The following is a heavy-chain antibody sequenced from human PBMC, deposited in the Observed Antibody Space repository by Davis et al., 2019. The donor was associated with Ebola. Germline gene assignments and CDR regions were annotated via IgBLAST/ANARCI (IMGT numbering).Heavy chain of an antibody. CDR3: ARDLIVGATDN. D-gene: IGHD1-26*01. CDR1: GYTFTSYD. CDR2: ISAYNGNT. J-gene: IGHJ4*02. V-gene: IGHV1-18*01. Sequence: ASVKVSCKASGYTFTSYDINWVRQATGQGLEWMGWISAYNGNTNYAQKLQGRVTMTTDTSTSTAYMELRSLRSDDPAVNYGARDLIVGATDNGGQGTRVTVS.